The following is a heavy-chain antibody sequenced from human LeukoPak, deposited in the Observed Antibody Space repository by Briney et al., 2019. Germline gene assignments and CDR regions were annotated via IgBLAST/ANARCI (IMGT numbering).Heavy chain of an antibody. J-gene: IGHJ4*02. V-gene: IGHV1-18*01. CDR3: ARVSLLWFGELSNPNDY. CDR1: GYTFTSYG. D-gene: IGHD3-10*01. Sequence: ASVKVSCKASGYTFTSYGISWVRQAPGQGLEWMGWISAYNGNTNYAQKLQGRVTMTTDTSTSTAYMELRSLRSDDTAVYYCARVSLLWFGELSNPNDYWGQGTLVTVSS. CDR2: ISAYNGNT.